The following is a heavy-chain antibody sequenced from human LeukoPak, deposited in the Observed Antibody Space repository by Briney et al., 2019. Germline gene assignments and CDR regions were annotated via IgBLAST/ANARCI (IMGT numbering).Heavy chain of an antibody. CDR1: GGSISSSSYY. Sequence: PSETLSLTCTVSGGSISSSSYYWGWIRQPPGKGLEWIGSIYYSGSTYYNPSLKSRVTISVDTSKNQFSLKLRPVTAADTAVYYCAREGTMIPGAFDIWGQGTMVTVSS. CDR3: AREGTMIPGAFDI. J-gene: IGHJ3*02. CDR2: IYYSGST. D-gene: IGHD3-22*01. V-gene: IGHV4-39*07.